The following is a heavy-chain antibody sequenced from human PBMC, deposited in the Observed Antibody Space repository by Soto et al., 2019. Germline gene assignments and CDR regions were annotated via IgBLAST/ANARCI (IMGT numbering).Heavy chain of an antibody. J-gene: IGHJ3*02. CDR3: ARPNREYAEGAFDI. CDR1: GGSISSYY. Sequence: SETLSLTCTVSGGSISSYYWSWIRQPPGKGLEWIGYIYYSGSTNYNPSLKSRVTISVDTSKNQFSLKLSSVTAADTAVYYCARPNREYAEGAFDIWGQGTMVTVSS. D-gene: IGHD2-2*01. V-gene: IGHV4-59*08. CDR2: IYYSGST.